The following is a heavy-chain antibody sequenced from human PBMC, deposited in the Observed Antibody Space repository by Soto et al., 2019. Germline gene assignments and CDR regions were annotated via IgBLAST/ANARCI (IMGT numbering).Heavy chain of an antibody. CDR3: AARHCTGGYCYPLDV. CDR2: IGTTGNT. J-gene: IGHJ6*02. Sequence: GESLKISCAASGFTFRNYDMHWVRQPTGKGLEWVSAIGTTGNTYYPDSVKGRFTISREDAKNSLFLQMNSLRAEDTAVYYCAARHCTGGYCYPLDVWGQGTTVTVSS. CDR1: GFTFRNYD. D-gene: IGHD2-8*02. V-gene: IGHV3-13*01.